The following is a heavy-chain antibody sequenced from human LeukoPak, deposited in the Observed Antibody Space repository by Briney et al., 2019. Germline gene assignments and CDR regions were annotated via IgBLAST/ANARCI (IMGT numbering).Heavy chain of an antibody. V-gene: IGHV3-33*01. J-gene: IGHJ4*02. CDR2: IWYDGSNK. D-gene: IGHD6-13*01. CDR3: ARGYSSSWSYFDY. Sequence: GGALRFPCASSGFTFSALGRHGVPQAPGKGLEGVAVIWYDGSNKYYADSVKGRFTISRDNSKNTRYLQMNSLRAEDTAVYYCARGYSSSWSYFDYWGQGTLVTVSS. CDR1: GFTFSALG.